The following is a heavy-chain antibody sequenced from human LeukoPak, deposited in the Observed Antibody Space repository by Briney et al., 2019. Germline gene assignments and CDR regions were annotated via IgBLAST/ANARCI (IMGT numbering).Heavy chain of an antibody. CDR1: GDSVSRNNIA. Sequence: SQTLSLTCAISGDSVSRNNIAWKWIRPSPSRGLEWLGRTYFESYGSKLYNEYAVSVKGRITINPDTSKNQFSLHLNSMTPEDAGVYYCARGTGWPLFDYWGQGTPVTVSS. D-gene: IGHD6-19*01. J-gene: IGHJ4*02. CDR3: ARGTGWPLFDY. CDR2: TYFESYGSKLYN. V-gene: IGHV6-1*01.